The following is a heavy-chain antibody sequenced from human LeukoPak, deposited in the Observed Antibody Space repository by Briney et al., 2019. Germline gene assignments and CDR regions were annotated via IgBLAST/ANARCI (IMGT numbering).Heavy chain of an antibody. V-gene: IGHV3-48*01. J-gene: IGHJ4*02. CDR2: ISSSSSTI. Sequence: GGSLRLSCAASGFTFSSYSMNWVRQAPGKGLEWVSYISSSSSTIYYADSVKGRFTISRDNAKNSLYLQMNSLRAEDTVVYYCARDSVTIFGVVIDWGQGTLVTVSS. CDR3: ARDSVTIFGVVID. CDR1: GFTFSSYS. D-gene: IGHD3-3*01.